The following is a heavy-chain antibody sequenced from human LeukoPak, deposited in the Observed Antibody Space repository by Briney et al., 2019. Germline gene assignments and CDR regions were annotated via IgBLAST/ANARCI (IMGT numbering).Heavy chain of an antibody. CDR1: GGSISSYY. J-gene: IGHJ4*02. Sequence: SETLSLTCTVSGGSISSYYWSWLRQPPGKGLEWIGYIYYSGSTNYNPSLKSRVTISVDTSKNQFSLKLSSVTAADTAVYYCARGGSSWDYYFDYWGQGTLVTVSS. D-gene: IGHD6-13*01. CDR3: ARGGSSWDYYFDY. V-gene: IGHV4-59*01. CDR2: IYYSGST.